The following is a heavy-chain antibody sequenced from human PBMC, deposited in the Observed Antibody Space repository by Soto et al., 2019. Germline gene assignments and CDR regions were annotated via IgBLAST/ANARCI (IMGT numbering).Heavy chain of an antibody. CDR2: INPSGGST. CDR3: ARNPMGSIVSGTIFGEVIDY. CDR1: GYTFTSYY. Sequence: GASVKVSCKASGYTFTSYYMHWVRQAPGQGLEWMGIINPSGGSTSYAQKFQGRVTMTRDTSTSTVYMELSSLRSEDTAVYYCARNPMGSIVSGTIFGEVIDYWGQGTLVTVS. J-gene: IGHJ4*02. V-gene: IGHV1-46*01. D-gene: IGHD3-3*01.